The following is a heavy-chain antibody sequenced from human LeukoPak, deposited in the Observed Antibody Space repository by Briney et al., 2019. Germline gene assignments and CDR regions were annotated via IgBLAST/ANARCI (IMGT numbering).Heavy chain of an antibody. J-gene: IGHJ1*01. CDR1: GFTFNRCC. Sequence: GGSLRLSCVVSGFTFNRCCMNWVRQAPGEGLEWVAHINPDGRDTYYVDSVKGRFTISRDNAQNSMYLQMNSLRVEDTAVYYCTSWGDTTAEYFQRWGQGTLVTVSS. D-gene: IGHD2-21*02. CDR3: TSWGDTTAEYFQR. V-gene: IGHV3-7*01. CDR2: INPDGRDT.